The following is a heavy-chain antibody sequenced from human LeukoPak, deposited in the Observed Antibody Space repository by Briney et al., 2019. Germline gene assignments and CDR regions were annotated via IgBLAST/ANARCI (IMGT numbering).Heavy chain of an antibody. D-gene: IGHD3-22*01. Sequence: PSGTLSLTCTVSGGSISSYYWSWIRQPPGKGLEWIGYIYYSGSTNYKSSLKSRVTISVDTSKNQFSLKLSSVTAADTAVYYCAIKGYDSSGYSDYWGQGTLVTVSS. V-gene: IGHV4-59*01. CDR2: IYYSGST. CDR3: AIKGYDSSGYSDY. J-gene: IGHJ4*02. CDR1: GGSISSYY.